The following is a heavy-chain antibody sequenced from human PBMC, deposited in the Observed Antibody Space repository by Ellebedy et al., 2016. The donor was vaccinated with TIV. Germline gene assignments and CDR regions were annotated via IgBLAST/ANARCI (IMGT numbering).Heavy chain of an antibody. CDR1: GFTFSGYA. Sequence: GESLKISCAASGFTFSGYAMRWIRQAPGKGLEWVSSISIGGDTYYAVSVKGRFIISRDNSKNTVFLQMNSLRAEDTAVYYCAKPLSGSYFSANDFWGQGTLVTVSS. V-gene: IGHV3-23*01. D-gene: IGHD1-26*01. CDR2: ISIGGDT. J-gene: IGHJ4*02. CDR3: AKPLSGSYFSANDF.